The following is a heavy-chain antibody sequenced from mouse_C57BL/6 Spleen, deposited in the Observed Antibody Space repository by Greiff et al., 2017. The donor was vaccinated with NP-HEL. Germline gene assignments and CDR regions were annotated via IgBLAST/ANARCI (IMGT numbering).Heavy chain of an antibody. CDR2: ISSGGSYT. V-gene: IGHV5-6*01. D-gene: IGHD2-4*01. CDR1: GFTFSSYG. Sequence: EVMLVESGGDLVKPGGSLKLSCAASGFTFSSYGMSWVRQTPDKRLEWVATISSGGSYTYYPDSVKGRFTISRDNAKNTLYLQMSSLKSEDTAMYYCARKGATMIFDYWGQGTTLTVSS. CDR3: ARKGATMIFDY. J-gene: IGHJ2*01.